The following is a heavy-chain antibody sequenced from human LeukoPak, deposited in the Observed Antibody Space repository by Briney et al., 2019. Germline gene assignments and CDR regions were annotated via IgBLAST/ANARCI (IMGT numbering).Heavy chain of an antibody. Sequence: SETLSLTCTVSGGSISSGGYYWSWIRQHPGKGLEWIGYIYYSGSTYYNPSLKSRVTISVDTSKNQFSLKLSSVTAADTAVYYCARGEIVVVVPAAISSRDNWFDPWGQGTLVTVSS. CDR1: GGSISSGGYY. CDR2: IYYSGST. V-gene: IGHV4-31*03. D-gene: IGHD2-2*01. J-gene: IGHJ5*02. CDR3: ARGEIVVVVPAAISSRDNWFDP.